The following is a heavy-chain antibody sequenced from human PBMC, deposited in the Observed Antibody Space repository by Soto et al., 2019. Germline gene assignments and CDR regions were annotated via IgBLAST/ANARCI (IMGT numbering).Heavy chain of an antibody. CDR1: GYTFTSYY. J-gene: IGHJ4*02. Sequence: ASVKVSCKASGYTFTSYYMHWVRQAPGQGLEWMGIINPSGGSTSYAQKFQGRVTMTRDTSTSTVYMELSSLRSEDTAVYYCARDRRDSYDSDYFGYWGQGTLVTVSS. CDR2: INPSGGST. CDR3: ARDRRDSYDSDYFGY. V-gene: IGHV1-46*03. D-gene: IGHD5-12*01.